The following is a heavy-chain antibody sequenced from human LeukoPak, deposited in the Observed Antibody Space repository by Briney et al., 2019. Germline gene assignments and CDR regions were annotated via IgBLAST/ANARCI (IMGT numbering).Heavy chain of an antibody. CDR3: ARGRWTATETTYYLDY. D-gene: IGHD4-17*01. Sequence: ASVKVSCKASGYSFSDYAIQWVRQAPGQSLEWMGWINAGNGKTKYSQNLQGRGTITRDRSASTAYMELSSLRSEDTSIYYCARGRWTATETTYYLDYWGQGTLVTVSS. V-gene: IGHV1-3*01. CDR1: GYSFSDYA. J-gene: IGHJ4*02. CDR2: INAGNGKT.